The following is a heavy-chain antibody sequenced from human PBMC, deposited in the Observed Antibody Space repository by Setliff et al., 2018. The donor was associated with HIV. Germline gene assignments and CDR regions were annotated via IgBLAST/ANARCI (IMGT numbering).Heavy chain of an antibody. Sequence: SGPTLVNPTQTLTLTCTFSGLSLSTSGMRVSWIRQPPGKALEWLARVDWDDDKFYSTSLKFQGRVTMTRNTSISTAYMELSSLRSEDTAVYYCALPYCSGGNCWSSASLPPAGWFDPWGQGTLVTVSS. V-gene: IGHV2-70*03. CDR1: GLSLSTSGMR. CDR2: VDWDDDK. J-gene: IGHJ5*02. D-gene: IGHD2-15*01. CDR3: ALPYCSGGNCWSSASLPPAGWFDP.